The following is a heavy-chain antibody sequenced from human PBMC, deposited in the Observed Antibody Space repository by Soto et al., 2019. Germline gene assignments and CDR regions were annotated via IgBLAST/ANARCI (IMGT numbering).Heavy chain of an antibody. CDR2: TYSGGDT. V-gene: IGHV3-66*01. CDR1: GVTVGNNY. D-gene: IGHD4-17*01. J-gene: IGHJ4*02. Sequence: EVRLVESGGGLVQPGGSLRLSCAASGVTVGNNYMSWVRQAPGKGLEWVSVTYSGGDTRYADSVKGRFTMSRDSTKNTGDSQVDSLRAEDTAVYFCARNVPVTALGYWGQGSLVTVSS. CDR3: ARNVPVTALGY.